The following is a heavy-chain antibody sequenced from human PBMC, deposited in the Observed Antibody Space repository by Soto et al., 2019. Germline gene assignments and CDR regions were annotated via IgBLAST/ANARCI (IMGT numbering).Heavy chain of an antibody. D-gene: IGHD2-15*01. CDR3: AGASSRVSSVVAAY. J-gene: IGHJ4*02. V-gene: IGHV1-2*02. Sequence: GASVKVSCKASGYTFSGNYMHWVRRAPGQGLEWMGWINPKNGGTNSGQKFQGRLTLTSDMPSRTVYMQLSNLRSGDTAVYYCAGASSRVSSVVAAYWGQGTLVTVSS. CDR2: INPKNGGT. CDR1: GYTFSGNY.